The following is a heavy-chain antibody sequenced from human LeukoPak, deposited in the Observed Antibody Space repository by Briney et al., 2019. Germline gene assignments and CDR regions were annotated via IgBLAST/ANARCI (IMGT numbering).Heavy chain of an antibody. CDR1: GFTFSSYG. V-gene: IGHV3-33*08. CDR2: ISDDGTNK. CDR3: ARGDDILTAYYYYYGMDV. Sequence: TGGSLRLSCAASGFTFSSYGMHWVRQGPGKGLEWVAVISDDGTNKYYTDSVKGRFTISRDNAKNTLYLQMNSLRAEDTAVYYCARGDDILTAYYYYYGMDVWGKGTTVTVSS. J-gene: IGHJ6*04. D-gene: IGHD3-9*01.